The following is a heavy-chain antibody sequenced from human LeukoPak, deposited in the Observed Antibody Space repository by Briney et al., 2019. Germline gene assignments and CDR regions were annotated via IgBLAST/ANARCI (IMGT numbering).Heavy chain of an antibody. D-gene: IGHD6-19*01. CDR3: ARARSHSSGWNF. J-gene: IGHJ4*02. CDR2: INHSGST. Sequence: SETLSLTCAVYGGSFSGYYWSWIRQPPGKGLELIGEINHSGSTNYNPSLKSRVTISVDTSKNQFSLKLSSVTAADTAVYYCARARSHSSGWNFWGQGTLVTVSS. V-gene: IGHV4-34*01. CDR1: GGSFSGYY.